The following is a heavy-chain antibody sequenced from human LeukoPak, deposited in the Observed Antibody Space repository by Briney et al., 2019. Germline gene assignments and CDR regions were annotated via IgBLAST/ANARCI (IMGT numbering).Heavy chain of an antibody. CDR2: IYYSGST. CDR1: GGSISSSSYY. Sequence: SETLSLTCTVSGGSISSSSYYWGWIRQPPGKGLEWIGSIYYSGSTYYNPSLKSRVTLSVGTSKNQFSLKLSSVTAADTAVYYCARGRGSGYYSFDYWGQGTLVTVSS. J-gene: IGHJ4*02. CDR3: ARGRGSGYYSFDY. D-gene: IGHD3-22*01. V-gene: IGHV4-39*01.